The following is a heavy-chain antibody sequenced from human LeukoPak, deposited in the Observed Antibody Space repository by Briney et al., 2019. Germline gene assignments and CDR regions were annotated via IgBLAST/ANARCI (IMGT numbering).Heavy chain of an antibody. V-gene: IGHV3-48*03. CDR1: GYTFSSYE. CDR2: ISSSSSTI. CDR3: ARGYDYGDYVEDFDC. D-gene: IGHD4-17*01. Sequence: PGGSLTLPCTASGYTFSSYEKNWVRHAPGKGLERVPYISSSSSTIYYADSVKGRYPISRDNAKNSLYLQKHSLRAEDTAVYNCARGYDYGDYVEDFDCWGQGALVSVSS. J-gene: IGHJ4*02.